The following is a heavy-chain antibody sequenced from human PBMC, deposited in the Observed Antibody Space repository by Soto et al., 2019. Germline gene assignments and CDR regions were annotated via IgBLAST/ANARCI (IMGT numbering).Heavy chain of an antibody. D-gene: IGHD6-6*01. V-gene: IGHV4-4*07. CDR1: GGSISSNY. Sequence: SETLSRASTVSGGSISSNYWSWFRQPAGKGLEWIGRIYTSGSTNYNPSLKSRVTMSVDTSKNQFSLKLSSVTAADTAVYYCTRATYGSYGDWFDPWGQGTLVTVS. CDR2: IYTSGST. CDR3: TRATYGSYGDWFDP. J-gene: IGHJ5*02.